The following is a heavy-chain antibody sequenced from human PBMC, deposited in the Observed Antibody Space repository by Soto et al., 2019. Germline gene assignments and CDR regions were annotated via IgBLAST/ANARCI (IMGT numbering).Heavy chain of an antibody. J-gene: IGHJ5*02. CDR3: ARSGPHGGNYMGFDP. Sequence: QVQLQESGPGLVKPSETLALTCTVSGGSVSSGSYYCSWIRQPPGKGLEWIGYVYYSWSTNYNPSLKRRVIISVDTSKNQYSRKLSSVTAADTAVYYCARSGPHGGNYMGFDPWGQGTLVTASS. V-gene: IGHV4-61*01. D-gene: IGHD4-4*01. CDR1: GGSVSSGSYY. CDR2: VYYSWST.